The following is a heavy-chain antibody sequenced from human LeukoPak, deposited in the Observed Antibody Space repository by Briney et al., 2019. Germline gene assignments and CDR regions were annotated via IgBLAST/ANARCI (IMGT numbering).Heavy chain of an antibody. CDR1: GGSFSGYY. V-gene: IGHV4-34*01. D-gene: IGHD6-6*01. Sequence: KPSETLSLTCAVYGGSFSGYYWSWIRQPPGKGLEWIGEINHSGSTNYNPSLKSRVTISVDTSKNQFSLKLSSVTAADTAVYYCARYSSSQYYFDYWGQGTLVTVSP. CDR2: INHSGST. CDR3: ARYSSSQYYFDY. J-gene: IGHJ4*02.